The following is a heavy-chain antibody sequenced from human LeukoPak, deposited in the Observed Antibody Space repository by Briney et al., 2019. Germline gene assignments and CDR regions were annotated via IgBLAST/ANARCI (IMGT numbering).Heavy chain of an antibody. D-gene: IGHD2-15*01. CDR1: GFTFDDYA. J-gene: IGHJ4*02. CDR2: ISWNSGSI. CDR3: AKAQKAYCSGGSCYSAPLDY. Sequence: PGGSLRLSCAASGFTFDDYAMHWVRQAPGKGLEWVSGISWNSGSIGYADSVKGRFTISRDNAKNSLYLQMNSLRAEDTALYYCAKAQKAYCSGGSCYSAPLDYWGQGTLVTVSS. V-gene: IGHV3-9*01.